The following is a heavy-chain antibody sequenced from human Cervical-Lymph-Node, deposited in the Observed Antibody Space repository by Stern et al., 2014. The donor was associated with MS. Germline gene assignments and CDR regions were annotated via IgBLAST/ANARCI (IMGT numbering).Heavy chain of an antibody. D-gene: IGHD2-8*01. CDR1: GYTFTGYN. Sequence: VQLVESGAEVKKPGASVKVSCKASGYTFTGYNIHWVRQAPGQGLEWMGLINTDNGNTKYSHKFQGRVTISMDTSASTGYMEVRSLRSEDTAVYYCARPIGDCTNGICYNEFDYWGQGTLVTVSS. V-gene: IGHV1-3*04. CDR3: ARPIGDCTNGICYNEFDY. CDR2: INTDNGNT. J-gene: IGHJ4*02.